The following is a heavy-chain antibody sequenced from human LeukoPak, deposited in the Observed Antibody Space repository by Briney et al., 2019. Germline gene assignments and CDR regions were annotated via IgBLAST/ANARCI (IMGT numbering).Heavy chain of an antibody. CDR1: GFTFSSYA. V-gene: IGHV3-23*01. Sequence: GGSLRLSCAASGFTFSSYAMSWVRQLPGKGLEWVSAISGNGGSTYYADSVKGRFTISRDNSKNTLYLQMNSLRAEDTAVYYCAKSPHIVVVTGFDPWGQGTLVTVSS. D-gene: IGHD2-21*02. CDR2: ISGNGGST. CDR3: AKSPHIVVVTGFDP. J-gene: IGHJ5*02.